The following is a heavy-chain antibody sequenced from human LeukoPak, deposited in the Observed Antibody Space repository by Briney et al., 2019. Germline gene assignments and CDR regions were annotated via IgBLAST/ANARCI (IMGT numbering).Heavy chain of an antibody. Sequence: GGSLRLSCTASGFTFSSYSMSWVRQGPGTGLEWVSAISGSGDTTFYADSVKGRFTISRDNSKKTLYLQVNSLRAEDTAVYFCAKELTTERTPGVDSWGQGTLVTVSP. V-gene: IGHV3-23*01. J-gene: IGHJ4*02. D-gene: IGHD4-17*01. CDR2: ISGSGDTT. CDR1: GFTFSSYS. CDR3: AKELTTERTPGVDS.